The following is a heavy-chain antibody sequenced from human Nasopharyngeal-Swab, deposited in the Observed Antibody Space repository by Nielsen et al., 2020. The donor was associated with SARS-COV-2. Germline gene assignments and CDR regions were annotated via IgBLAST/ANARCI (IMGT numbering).Heavy chain of an antibody. CDR1: GFTVSSNY. D-gene: IGHD6-13*01. CDR3: AGSSFDYYYYYMDV. V-gene: IGHV3-66*01. J-gene: IGHJ6*03. CDR2: IYSGGST. Sequence: GEFLKISCAASGFTVSSNYMSWVRQAPGKGLEWVSVIYSGGSTYYADSVKGRFTISRDNSKNTLYLQMNSLRAEDTAVYCCAGSSFDYYYYYMDVWGKGTTVTVSS.